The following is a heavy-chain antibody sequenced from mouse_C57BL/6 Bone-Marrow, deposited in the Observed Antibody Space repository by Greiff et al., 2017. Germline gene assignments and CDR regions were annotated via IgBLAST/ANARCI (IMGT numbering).Heavy chain of an antibody. Sequence: VQLQQSGAELVRPGTSVKVSCQASGYAFTNYLIEWVKQRPGQGLEWIGVINPGSGGTNYNEKFKGKATLTADKSSSTAYMQLSSLTSEDSAVYFCARMGPYYFDYWGQGTTLTVSS. D-gene: IGHD4-1*01. J-gene: IGHJ2*01. CDR2: INPGSGGT. V-gene: IGHV1-54*01. CDR3: ARMGPYYFDY. CDR1: GYAFTNYL.